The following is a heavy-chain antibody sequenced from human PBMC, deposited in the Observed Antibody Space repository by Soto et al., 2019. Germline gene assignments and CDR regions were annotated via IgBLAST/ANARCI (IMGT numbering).Heavy chain of an antibody. Sequence: SETLSLTCTVSGGSITSSYWSWIRRPPGKGLEWIAYIYDTGISGYTPSTSYNPSLKSRVTMSVDTSKSQSSLKLTSVTAADTAVYYCARGEDAFFYYGLDVWGQGITVTVSS. CDR3: ARGEDAFFYYGLDV. CDR1: GGSITSSY. CDR2: IYDTGISGYTPST. J-gene: IGHJ6*02. V-gene: IGHV4-59*01.